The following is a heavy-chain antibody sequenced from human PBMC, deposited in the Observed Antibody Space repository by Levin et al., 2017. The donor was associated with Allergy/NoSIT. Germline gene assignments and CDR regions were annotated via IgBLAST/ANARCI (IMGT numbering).Heavy chain of an antibody. V-gene: IGHV5-51*01. CDR1: GYSFTSYW. D-gene: IGHD5-12*01. J-gene: IGHJ4*02. Sequence: KVSCKGSGYSFTSYWIGWVRQMPGKGLEWMGIIYPGDSDTRYSPSFQGQVTISADKSISTAYLQWSSLKASDTAMYYCARHFSVATILFDYWGQGTLVTVSS. CDR3: ARHFSVATILFDY. CDR2: IYPGDSDT.